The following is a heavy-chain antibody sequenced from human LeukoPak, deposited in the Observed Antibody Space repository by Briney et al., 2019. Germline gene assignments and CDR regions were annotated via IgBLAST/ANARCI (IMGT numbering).Heavy chain of an antibody. CDR2: IYPGDSDT. CDR1: GYNFTSYW. V-gene: IGHV5-51*01. D-gene: IGHD3-22*01. CDR3: ATQLSDSSGYYPYYFDY. J-gene: IGHJ4*02. Sequence: GESLKISCKGSGYNFTSYWIGWVRQMPGKGLEWMGIIYPGDSDTRYSPSFQGQVTISADKSISTAYLQWSSLKASDTAMYYCATQLSDSSGYYPYYFDYWGQGTLVTVSS.